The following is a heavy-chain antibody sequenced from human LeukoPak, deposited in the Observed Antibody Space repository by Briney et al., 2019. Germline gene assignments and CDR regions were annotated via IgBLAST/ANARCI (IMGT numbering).Heavy chain of an antibody. D-gene: IGHD6-13*01. CDR1: GFTFSSYA. V-gene: IGHV3-23*01. CDR2: ISGSGGST. Sequence: GGSLRLSCAASGFTFSSYAMSWVRQAPGKGLEWVSAISGSGGSTYYADSVKGRFTISRDNSKNTLYLQMNSLRAEDTAVYYCAREGITAAGTSRDLDYWGQGTLVTVSS. CDR3: AREGITAAGTSRDLDY. J-gene: IGHJ4*02.